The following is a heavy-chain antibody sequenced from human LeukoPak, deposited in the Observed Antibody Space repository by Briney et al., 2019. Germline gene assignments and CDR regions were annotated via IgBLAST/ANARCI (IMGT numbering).Heavy chain of an antibody. V-gene: IGHV3-21*01. J-gene: IGHJ4*02. CDR1: GFSFSSYS. CDR2: ISSSSKYI. Sequence: GGSLRLSCADFGFSFSSYSMNWVRQAPGKGLDWVSSISSSSKYIYYADSVKGRFTISRDNAKNSLYLQMNSLTVEDTAVYYCARSPQGTGSPADYWGQGTLVTVSS. CDR3: ARSPQGTGSPADY. D-gene: IGHD1-1*01.